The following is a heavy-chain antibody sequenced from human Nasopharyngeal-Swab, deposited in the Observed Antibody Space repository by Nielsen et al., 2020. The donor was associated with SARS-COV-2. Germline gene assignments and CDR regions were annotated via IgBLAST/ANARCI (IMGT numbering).Heavy chain of an antibody. CDR2: IYYSGST. V-gene: IGHV4-39*07. CDR3: ARDSRVDIVATIRAFDY. CDR1: GGSISSSSYY. D-gene: IGHD5-12*01. Sequence: SETLSLTCTVSGGSISSSSYYWGWIRQPPGKGLEWIGSIYYSGSTCYNPSLKSRVTISVDTSKNQFSLKLSSVTAADTAVYYCARDSRVDIVATIRAFDYWGQGTLVTVSS. J-gene: IGHJ4*02.